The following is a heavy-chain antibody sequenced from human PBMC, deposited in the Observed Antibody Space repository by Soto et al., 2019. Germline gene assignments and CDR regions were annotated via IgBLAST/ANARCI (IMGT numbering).Heavy chain of an antibody. CDR2: ISYDGYNS. CDR1: GFTFSDYA. J-gene: IGHJ4*01. V-gene: IGHV3-30-3*01. Sequence: LRLSCVASGFTFSDYAVHWVRLAPSKGLEWVAMISYDGYNSYSADSVKGRFTISRDNSKNTLFLQMDSLRPDDTAIYYCARDGGFSYGFDYYFDYWGHGTLVTVSS. CDR3: ARDGGFSYGFDYYFDY. D-gene: IGHD3-16*01.